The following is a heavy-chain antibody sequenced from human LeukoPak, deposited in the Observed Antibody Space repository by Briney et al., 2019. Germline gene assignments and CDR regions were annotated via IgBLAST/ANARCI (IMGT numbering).Heavy chain of an antibody. CDR3: ARDLPTYYDFWRAQNWFDP. Sequence: SVKVSCKASGYTFTSYGISWVRQAPGQGLEWMGGIIPIFGTANYAQKFQGRVTITADESTSTAYMELSSLRSEDTAVYYCARDLPTYYDFWRAQNWFDPWGQGTLVTVSS. D-gene: IGHD3-3*01. CDR1: GYTFTSYG. J-gene: IGHJ5*02. V-gene: IGHV1-69*13. CDR2: IIPIFGTA.